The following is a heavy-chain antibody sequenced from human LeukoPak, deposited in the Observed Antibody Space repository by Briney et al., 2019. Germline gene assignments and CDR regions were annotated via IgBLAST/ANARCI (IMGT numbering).Heavy chain of an antibody. Sequence: SETLSLTCTVSGGSISSYYWSWIRQPPGKGLEWIGYIYYSGSTNYNPSLKSRVTISVDTSKNQFSLKLSSVTAADTAVYYCARRSDTAHFDIWGQGTMVTVSS. J-gene: IGHJ3*02. D-gene: IGHD5-18*01. CDR2: IYYSGST. CDR3: ARRSDTAHFDI. CDR1: GGSISSYY. V-gene: IGHV4-59*08.